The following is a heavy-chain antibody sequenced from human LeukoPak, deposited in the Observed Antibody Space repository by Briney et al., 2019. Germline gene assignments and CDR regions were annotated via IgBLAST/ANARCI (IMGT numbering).Heavy chain of an antibody. CDR2: ISWDGGST. D-gene: IGHD2-15*01. Sequence: PGGSLRLSSAASGFTLDDYTMHWVRQAPGKGLEWVSLISWDGGSTYYADSVKGRFTISRDNSKNCLYLQMNSLRTEHTALYYCAKDRGSGYFDYWGQGTLVTVSS. CDR1: GFTLDDYT. J-gene: IGHJ4*02. V-gene: IGHV3-43*01. CDR3: AKDRGSGYFDY.